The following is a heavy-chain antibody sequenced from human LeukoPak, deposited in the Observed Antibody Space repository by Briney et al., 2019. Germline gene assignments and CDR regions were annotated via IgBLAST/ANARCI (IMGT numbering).Heavy chain of an antibody. CDR1: GFTFSSYG. Sequence: PGGSLRLSCAASGFTFSSYGMHWVRQAPGKGLEWVAVISYDGSNKYYADSVKGRFTISRDNSKNTLYLQMNSLRAEDTAVYYCAKDRSAYYYDSSGCYVDYWGQGTLVTVSS. V-gene: IGHV3-30*18. D-gene: IGHD3-22*01. CDR3: AKDRSAYYYDSSGCYVDY. CDR2: ISYDGSNK. J-gene: IGHJ4*02.